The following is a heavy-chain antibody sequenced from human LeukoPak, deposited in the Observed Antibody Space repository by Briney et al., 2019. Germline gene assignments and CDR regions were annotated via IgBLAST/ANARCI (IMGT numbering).Heavy chain of an antibody. V-gene: IGHV3-74*01. CDR3: ARDTGYSNYDY. CDR1: GFTFMTYW. J-gene: IGHJ4*02. Sequence: GGSLRLSCAASGFTFMTYWMHWVRQAPGKGLVWVSRINSDGTSTTYADSVKGRFTISGDNAKNTLYLQMNTLRADDSAMYYCARDTGYSNYDYWGQGTLVTVSS. D-gene: IGHD4-4*01. CDR2: INSDGTST.